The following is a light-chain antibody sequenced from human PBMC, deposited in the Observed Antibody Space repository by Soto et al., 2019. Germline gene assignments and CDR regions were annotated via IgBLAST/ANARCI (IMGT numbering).Light chain of an antibody. CDR2: GAS. CDR3: HQYGSSPA. CDR1: QSVSSNY. Sequence: ETVLTQSPGTLSLSPGERATLSCRASQSVSSNYLAWYQQKPGQAPRLLIYGASSRATGIPDRFSGSGSGTDLTLTISRLEPEDFAVYYCHQYGSSPAFGGGTRVEIK. V-gene: IGKV3-20*01. J-gene: IGKJ4*01.